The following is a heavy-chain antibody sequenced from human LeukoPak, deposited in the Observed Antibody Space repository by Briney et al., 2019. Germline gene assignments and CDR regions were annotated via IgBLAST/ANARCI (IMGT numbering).Heavy chain of an antibody. J-gene: IGHJ6*03. CDR3: ARAGRAAPPVYYDIFYYYYYYMDV. CDR2: ISYDGSNK. CDR1: GFTFSSYA. Sequence: GGSLRLSCAASGFTFSSYAMHWVRQAPGKGLEWVAVISYDGSNKYYADSVKGRFTISRDNSKNTLYLQMNSLRAEDTAVYYCARAGRAAPPVYYDIFYYYYYYMDVWGKGTTVTI. V-gene: IGHV3-30*04. D-gene: IGHD3-9*01.